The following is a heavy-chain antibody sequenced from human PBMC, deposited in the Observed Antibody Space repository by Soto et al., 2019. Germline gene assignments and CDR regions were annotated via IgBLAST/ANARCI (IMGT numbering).Heavy chain of an antibody. CDR3: TKNSAYALDY. D-gene: IGHD5-12*01. CDR1: GGFITNNNW. V-gene: IGHV4-4*02. J-gene: IGHJ4*02. CDR2: MHNIGST. Sequence: SDTLYLTCDVSGGFITNNNWWRCVRQPPGEGMEWNGEMHNIGSTNYNPSLKSRVNMSVDTSRNQFFLKQNSVSAADTAVYYCTKNSAYALDYWGQGTLVTVSS.